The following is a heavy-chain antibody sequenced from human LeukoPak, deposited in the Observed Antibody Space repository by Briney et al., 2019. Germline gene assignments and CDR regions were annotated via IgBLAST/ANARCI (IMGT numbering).Heavy chain of an antibody. CDR3: ARDYIYCGGDCFVDN. CDR1: GFTFSSYS. D-gene: IGHD2-21*02. J-gene: IGHJ4*02. Sequence: GGSLRLSCAASGFTFSSYSMNWVRQAPGKGLEWVSSISSSSSYIYYADSVKGRFTISRGNAKNSLYLQMNSLRAEDTAVYYCARDYIYCGGDCFVDNWGQGTLVTVSS. CDR2: ISSSSSYI. V-gene: IGHV3-21*01.